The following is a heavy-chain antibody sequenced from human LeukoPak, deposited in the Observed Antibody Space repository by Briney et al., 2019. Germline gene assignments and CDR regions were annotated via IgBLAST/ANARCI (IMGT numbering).Heavy chain of an antibody. V-gene: IGHV3-21*01. CDR3: ARTSLGRDY. CDR1: GFTFSSYG. D-gene: IGHD3/OR15-3a*01. Sequence: PGGSLRLSCAASGFTFSSYGMNWVRQSPGKGLEWVSSISSSSSYIYYADSVKGRSTISRDNAKNSLYPQMNSLRAEDTAVYYCARTSLGRDYWGQGTLVTVSS. J-gene: IGHJ4*02. CDR2: ISSSSSYI.